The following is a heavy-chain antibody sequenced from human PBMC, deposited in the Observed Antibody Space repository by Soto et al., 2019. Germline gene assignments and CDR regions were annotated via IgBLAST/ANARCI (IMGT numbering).Heavy chain of an antibody. CDR3: ARDLQERYCSGGSCYPGGEP. CDR2: ISAYNGNT. J-gene: IGHJ5*02. D-gene: IGHD2-15*01. Sequence: QVQLVQSGAEVKKPGASVKVSCKASGYTFTSYGISWVRQAPGQGLEWMGWISAYNGNTNYAQKLQGRVTMTTDTSTSTAYMELRSLRSDDTAVYYCARDLQERYCSGGSCYPGGEPRGQGTLVTVSS. V-gene: IGHV1-18*01. CDR1: GYTFTSYG.